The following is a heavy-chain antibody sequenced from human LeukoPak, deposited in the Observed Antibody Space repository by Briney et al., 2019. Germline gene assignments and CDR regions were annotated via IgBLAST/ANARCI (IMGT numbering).Heavy chain of an antibody. J-gene: IGHJ3*02. CDR2: ISGNGGST. Sequence: GGSLRLSCAASGFTFNSYAMSWVRQAPGKGLEWVSGISGNGGSTYYADLVKGRFTISRDNSKNALYLQMNSLRAEDTAIYYCATGGNVYYYDSSGYPHAFDIWGQGTMVTVSS. V-gene: IGHV3-23*01. D-gene: IGHD3-22*01. CDR3: ATGGNVYYYDSSGYPHAFDI. CDR1: GFTFNSYA.